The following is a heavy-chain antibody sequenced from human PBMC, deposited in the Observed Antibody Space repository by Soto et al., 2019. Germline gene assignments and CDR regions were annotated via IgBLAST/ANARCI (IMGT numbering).Heavy chain of an antibody. Sequence: ASVKVSCKASGYTFTSYAMHWVRQAPGQRLEWMGWINPNSGGTNYAQKFQGWVTMTRDTSISTAYMELSRLRSDDTAVYYCAREKAEVVVVAAEYYYYYGMDVWGQGTTVTVSS. CDR2: INPNSGGT. J-gene: IGHJ6*02. V-gene: IGHV1-2*04. CDR3: AREKAEVVVVAAEYYYYYGMDV. CDR1: GYTFTSYA. D-gene: IGHD2-15*01.